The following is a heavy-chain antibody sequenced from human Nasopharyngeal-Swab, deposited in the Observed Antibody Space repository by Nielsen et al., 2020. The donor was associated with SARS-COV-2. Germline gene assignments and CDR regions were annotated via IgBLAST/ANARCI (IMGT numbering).Heavy chain of an antibody. CDR2: ISGSGGST. CDR3: ARAKVVVVAASDY. D-gene: IGHD2-15*01. V-gene: IGHV3-23*01. Sequence: WIRQPPGKGLEWVSAISGSGGSTYYADSVKGRFTISRDNSKNTLHLQMNSLRAEDTAVYYCARAKVVVVAASDYWGQGTLVTVSS. J-gene: IGHJ4*02.